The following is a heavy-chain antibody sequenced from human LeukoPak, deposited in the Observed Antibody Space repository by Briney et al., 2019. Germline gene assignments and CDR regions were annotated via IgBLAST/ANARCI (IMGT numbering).Heavy chain of an antibody. V-gene: IGHV1-69*01. CDR1: GDTFSNYS. CDR2: IIPMSVTT. J-gene: IGHJ4*02. D-gene: IGHD1/OR15-1a*01. Sequence: ASVKVSCKASGDTFSNYSFSWVRQAPGQGLEGIGAIIPMSVTTHYPQNFQGRVTITSDESTRTVYLEVTSLRSEDTALYYCARSNNVFFAGDHWGQGTLVTVSS. CDR3: ARSNNVFFAGDH.